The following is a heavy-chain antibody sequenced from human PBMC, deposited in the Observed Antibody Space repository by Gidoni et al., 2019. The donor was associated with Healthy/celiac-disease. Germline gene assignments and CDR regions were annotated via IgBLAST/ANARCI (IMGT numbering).Heavy chain of an antibody. D-gene: IGHD3-3*01. CDR3: AKDSNYDFWSGYSYYFDY. J-gene: IGHJ4*02. V-gene: IGHV3-23*01. CDR2: ISGSGGST. CDR1: GFPFTSYA. Sequence: EVQLLESGGGLVQPGGSLRLSCSASGFPFTSYAMSWVRQAPGKGLEWVSAISGSGGSTYYADSVKGRFTISRDNSKNTLYLQMNSLRAEDTAVYYCAKDSNYDFWSGYSYYFDYWGQGTLVTVSS.